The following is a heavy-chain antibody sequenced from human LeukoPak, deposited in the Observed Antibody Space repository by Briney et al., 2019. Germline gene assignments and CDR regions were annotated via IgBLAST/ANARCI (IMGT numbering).Heavy chain of an antibody. D-gene: IGHD4-23*01. Sequence: GGSLRLSCAASGFVFSDYSMSWIRQAPGKGLEWISYINSNGSATYYADSVKGRFTISRDNTKNSVFLQMNSLRAEDTAVYFCARDFRDGGTSGYWGQGTLVTVSS. CDR1: GFVFSDYS. CDR2: INSNGSAT. CDR3: ARDFRDGGTSGY. V-gene: IGHV3-11*01. J-gene: IGHJ4*02.